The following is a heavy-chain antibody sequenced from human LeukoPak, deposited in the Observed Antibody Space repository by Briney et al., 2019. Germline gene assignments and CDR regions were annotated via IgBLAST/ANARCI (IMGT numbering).Heavy chain of an antibody. D-gene: IGHD2-2*02. J-gene: IGHJ4*02. Sequence: SVKVSCKASGGTFSSYAISWVRQAPGQGLEWMGGIIPIFGTANYAQKFQGRVTITTDESTSTAYMELSSLRSEDTALYYCARGGQLLYSGFDYWGQGTLVTVSS. CDR1: GGTFSSYA. CDR2: IIPIFGTA. CDR3: ARGGQLLYSGFDY. V-gene: IGHV1-69*05.